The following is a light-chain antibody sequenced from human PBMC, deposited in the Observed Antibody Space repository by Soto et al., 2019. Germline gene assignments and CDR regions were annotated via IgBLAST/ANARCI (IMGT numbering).Light chain of an antibody. J-gene: IGKJ4*01. CDR2: DAS. V-gene: IGKV3-11*01. CDR3: QQHSNWPLT. Sequence: EIVLTQSPATLSLSPGERATLSCRASQTVRNNLAWYQQRPGQAPRLLIYDASSRATGIPARFSGSGSGTDSTLTISSLEPEAFAVYYCQQHSNWPLTFGGGNKVDIK. CDR1: QTVRNN.